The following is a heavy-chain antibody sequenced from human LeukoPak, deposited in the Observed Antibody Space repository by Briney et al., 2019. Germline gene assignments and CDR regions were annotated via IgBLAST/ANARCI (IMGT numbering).Heavy chain of an antibody. Sequence: GGSLRLSCAASGFTFSSYDMHWVRQAPGKGLEWVAVISYDGTNKNYTDSVKGRFTISRDNSKNTLYLRMNSLRVEDTAVYYCAKDSGGGNYIAEKDYWGQGTLVTVSS. CDR3: AKDSGGGNYIAEKDY. J-gene: IGHJ4*02. D-gene: IGHD1-26*01. V-gene: IGHV3-30*04. CDR1: GFTFSSYD. CDR2: ISYDGTNK.